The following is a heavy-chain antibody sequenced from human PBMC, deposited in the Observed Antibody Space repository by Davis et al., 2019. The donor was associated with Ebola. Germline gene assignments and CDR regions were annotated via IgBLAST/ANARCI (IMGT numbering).Heavy chain of an antibody. CDR2: TQNKADSYTT. CDR3: TMIRGYGGGSYYQDY. CDR1: GETLSDHY. V-gene: IGHV3-72*01. Sequence: PGGSLRLSCAGSGETLSDHYIDWVRQAPGKGLEWVGRTQNKADSYTTDYAASVKGRFTISRDNSKNSVYLQMSSLKTDDTAVYHCTMIRGYGGGSYYQDYWGQGTLVTVSS. J-gene: IGHJ4*02. D-gene: IGHD3-10*01.